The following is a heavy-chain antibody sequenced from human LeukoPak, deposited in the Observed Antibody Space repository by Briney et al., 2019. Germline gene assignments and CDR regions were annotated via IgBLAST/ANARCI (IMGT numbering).Heavy chain of an antibody. CDR3: AKDIDDSSGYSDY. V-gene: IGHV3-30*18. CDR2: ISYDGSNK. J-gene: IGHJ4*02. Sequence: PGGSLRLSCAASGFTFSSYGMHWVRQAPGKGLEWVAVISYDGSNKYYADSVKGRFTISRDNAKNSLYLQMNSLRAEDTALYYCAKDIDDSSGYSDYWGQGTLVTVSS. CDR1: GFTFSSYG. D-gene: IGHD3-22*01.